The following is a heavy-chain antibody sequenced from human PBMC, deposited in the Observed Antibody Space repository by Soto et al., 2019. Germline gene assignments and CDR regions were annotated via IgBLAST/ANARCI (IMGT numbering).Heavy chain of an antibody. Sequence: SETLSLTCAVSGGSISSGRYSWCWIRQQPWKGLEWIGYIYHSWSNYYNPSLKSRVTISVDRSKNQFSLKLSSVTAADTAVYYCARDRLDFWSRSAFDIWGQGTMVTVSS. CDR3: ARDRLDFWSRSAFDI. V-gene: IGHV4-30-2*01. D-gene: IGHD3-3*01. J-gene: IGHJ3*02. CDR1: GGSISSGRYS. CDR2: IYHSWSN.